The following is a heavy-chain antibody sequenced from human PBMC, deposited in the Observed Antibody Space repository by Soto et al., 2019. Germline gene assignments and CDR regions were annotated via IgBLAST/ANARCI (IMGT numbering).Heavy chain of an antibody. CDR1: GYTFTNYG. Sequence: QVQLVQSGAELKKPGASVKVSCKASGYTFTNYGISWVRQAPGQGLEWMGWISAYNGNTNYAQKHQGRVTMTTDTSTRTAYMKLRSLRSDDTAVYYCARDSPTVDYWGQGTLVTVSS. J-gene: IGHJ4*02. CDR3: ARDSPTVDY. V-gene: IGHV1-18*01. CDR2: ISAYNGNT.